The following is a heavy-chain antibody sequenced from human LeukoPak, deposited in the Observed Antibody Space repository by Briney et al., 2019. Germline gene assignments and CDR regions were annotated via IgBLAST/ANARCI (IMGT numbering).Heavy chain of an antibody. V-gene: IGHV4-4*07. CDR3: ARDRGSGSYNYYFDY. D-gene: IGHD3-10*01. CDR1: GGSISSYY. Sequence: SETLSLTCTVSGGSISSYYWSWSRQPAGKGLEWIGRIYTSGSTNYNPSLKSRVTMSVDTSKNQFSLKLSSVTAADTAVYYCARDRGSGSYNYYFDYWGQGTLVTVSS. CDR2: IYTSGST. J-gene: IGHJ4*02.